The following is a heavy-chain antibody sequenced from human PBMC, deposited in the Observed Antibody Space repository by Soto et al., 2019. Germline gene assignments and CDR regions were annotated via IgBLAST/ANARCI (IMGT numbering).Heavy chain of an antibody. J-gene: IGHJ6*02. D-gene: IGHD3-10*01. CDR1: GGSISSYY. CDR2: INHSGST. Sequence: KPSETLSLTCTVSGGSISSYYWSWIRQPPGKGPEWIGEINHSGSTNYNPSLKSRVTISVDTSKNQFSLKLSSVTAADTAVYYCARGFGELFLYYYYYGMDVWGQGTTVTVS. CDR3: ARGFGELFLYYYYYGMDV. V-gene: IGHV4-34*01.